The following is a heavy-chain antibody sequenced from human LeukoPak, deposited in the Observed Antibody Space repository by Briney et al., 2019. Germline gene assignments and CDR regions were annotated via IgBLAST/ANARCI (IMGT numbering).Heavy chain of an antibody. V-gene: IGHV4-59*08. CDR2: IYYSGST. D-gene: IGHD6-19*01. CDR1: GGSISSYY. J-gene: IGHJ4*02. CDR3: ARLDPPYSSGWYGSDY. Sequence: SETLSLTCTVSGGSISSYYWSWIRQPPGKGLEWIGYIYYSGSTNYNPSLKSRVTISVDTSKNQFSLKLSSVTAADTAVYYCARLDPPYSSGWYGSDYWGQGTLVTVSS.